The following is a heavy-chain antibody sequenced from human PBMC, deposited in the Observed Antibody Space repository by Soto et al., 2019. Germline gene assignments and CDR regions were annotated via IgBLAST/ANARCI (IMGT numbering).Heavy chain of an antibody. CDR3: ARAARYDFWSGYYPPDNWFDP. CDR2: IIPIFGTA. D-gene: IGHD3-3*01. V-gene: IGHV1-69*01. J-gene: IGHJ5*02. Sequence: QVQLVQSGAEVKKPGSSVKVSCKASGGTFSSYAISWVRQAPGQGLEWMGGIIPIFGTANYAQKFQGRVTITADESTSTAYMALSSLRSEDTAVYYCARAARYDFWSGYYPPDNWFDPWGQGTLVTVSS. CDR1: GGTFSSYA.